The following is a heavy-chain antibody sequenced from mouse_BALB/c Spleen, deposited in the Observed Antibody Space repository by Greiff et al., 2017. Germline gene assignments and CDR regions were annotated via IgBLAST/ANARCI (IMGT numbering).Heavy chain of an antibody. Sequence: EVQLVESGGGLVKPGGSLKLSCAASGFTFSDYYMYWVRQTPEKRLEWVATISDGGSYTYYPDSVKGRFTISRDNAKNNLYLQMSSLKSEDTAMYYCARALRRRGYYYAMDYWGQGTSVTVSS. D-gene: IGHD2-4*01. CDR1: GFTFSDYY. J-gene: IGHJ4*01. V-gene: IGHV5-4*02. CDR3: ARALRRRGYYYAMDY. CDR2: ISDGGSYT.